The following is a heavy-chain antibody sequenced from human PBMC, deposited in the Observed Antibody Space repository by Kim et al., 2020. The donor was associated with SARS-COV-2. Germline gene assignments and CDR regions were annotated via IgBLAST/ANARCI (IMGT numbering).Heavy chain of an antibody. V-gene: IGHV3-30*07. D-gene: IGHD1-1*01. J-gene: IGHJ4*02. CDR3: ASENDSVNKIIGGGK. Sequence: DSVKGRVTISRDNSASTLYLQMNNLSDEDTAVYYCASENDSVNKIIGGGKWGQGTLVTVSS.